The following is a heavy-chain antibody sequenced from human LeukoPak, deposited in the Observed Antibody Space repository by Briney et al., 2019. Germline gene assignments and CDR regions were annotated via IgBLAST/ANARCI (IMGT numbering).Heavy chain of an antibody. J-gene: IGHJ4*02. CDR1: GFTFSTYW. CDR3: ARDLSPAHF. Sequence: GGSLRLSCTASGFTFSTYWMHWVRQAPGKGLVWVSRVNGDGTSTVYADSVKGRFTISRDNAKNTLYLQMNSLRAEDTAVYYCARDLSPAHFWGQGTLVTFSS. V-gene: IGHV3-74*01. D-gene: IGHD2/OR15-2a*01. CDR2: VNGDGTST.